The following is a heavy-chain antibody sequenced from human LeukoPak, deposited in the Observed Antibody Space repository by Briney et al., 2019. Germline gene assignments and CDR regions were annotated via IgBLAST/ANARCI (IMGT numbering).Heavy chain of an antibody. V-gene: IGHV1-69*13. CDR3: ARTIFGVVFSYYYYYMDV. J-gene: IGHJ6*03. Sequence: SVKVSCKASGGTFSSYAISWVRQAPGQGLEWMGGIIPIFGTANYAQKFQGRVTITADESTSTAYMELSSLRSEDTAVYYCARTIFGVVFSYYYYYMDVWGKGTTVTVSS. D-gene: IGHD3-3*01. CDR1: GGTFSSYA. CDR2: IIPIFGTA.